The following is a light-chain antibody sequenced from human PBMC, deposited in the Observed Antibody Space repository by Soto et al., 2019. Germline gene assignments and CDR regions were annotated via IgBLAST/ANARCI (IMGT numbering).Light chain of an antibody. CDR1: QRIGNR. CDR2: DAS. CDR3: QQYNSYWT. V-gene: IGKV1-5*01. Sequence: IQMRQSPSTLSASVGERVTISCRASQRIGNRLAWYQQKPGRAPRLLISDASSLENGVPPRFSDRASATEFTLTISSLQPDDSATYFCQQYNSYWTFGQGTKVDI. J-gene: IGKJ1*01.